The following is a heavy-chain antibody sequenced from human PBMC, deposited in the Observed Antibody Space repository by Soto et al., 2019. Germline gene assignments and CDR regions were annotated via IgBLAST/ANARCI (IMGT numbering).Heavy chain of an antibody. CDR2: INHSGST. CDR3: ATAGQRITMVRGAKAFAY. Sequence: QVQLQQWGAGLLKPSETLSLTCAVYGGSFSGYYWSWIRQPPGKGLEWIGEINHSGSTNYNPSLKSRVTISVDTSKNQFSLKLSSVTAADTAVYYCATAGQRITMVRGAKAFAYWGQGTLVTVSS. V-gene: IGHV4-34*01. CDR1: GGSFSGYY. D-gene: IGHD3-10*01. J-gene: IGHJ4*02.